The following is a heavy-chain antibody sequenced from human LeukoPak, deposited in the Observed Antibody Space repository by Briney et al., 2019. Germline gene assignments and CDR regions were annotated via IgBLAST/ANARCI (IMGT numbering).Heavy chain of an antibody. Sequence: QSGGSLRLSCAASGFTLSGYNMNWFRQAPGKGLEWVSYISSKGDSIYYADSVKGRFTISRDNSKNTVYLQMNSLRAEDTAVYYSFPQYCDGGSCYLNWFDPWGQGTLVTVSS. CDR3: FPQYCDGGSCYLNWFDP. V-gene: IGHV3-48*01. D-gene: IGHD2-15*01. CDR1: GFTLSGYN. CDR2: ISSKGDSI. J-gene: IGHJ5*02.